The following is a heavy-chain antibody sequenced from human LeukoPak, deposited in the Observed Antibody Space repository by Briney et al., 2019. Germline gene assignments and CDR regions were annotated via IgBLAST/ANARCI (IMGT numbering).Heavy chain of an antibody. CDR3: ASDWYYYDSSGYSPR. CDR1: GGTFSSYA. CDR2: IIPIFGTA. Sequence: SVKVSCKASGGTFSSYAISWVRQAPGQGLEWMGRIIPIFGTANHAQKFQGRVTITTDESTSTAYMELSSLRSEDTAVYYCASDWYYYDSSGYSPRWGQGTLVTVSS. V-gene: IGHV1-69*05. D-gene: IGHD3-22*01. J-gene: IGHJ4*02.